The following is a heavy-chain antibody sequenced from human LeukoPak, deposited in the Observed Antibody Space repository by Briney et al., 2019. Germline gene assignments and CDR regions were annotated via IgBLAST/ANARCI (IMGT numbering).Heavy chain of an antibody. J-gene: IGHJ5*02. D-gene: IGHD6-13*01. V-gene: IGHV1-69*02. Sequence: ASVKVSCKASGYTFTNYYMHWVRQAPGQGLEWMGRIIPILGIANYAQKFQGRVTITADKSTSTAYMELSSLRSEDTAVYYCARIGLAGTYENWFDPWGQGTLVTVSS. CDR2: IIPILGIA. CDR1: GYTFTNYY. CDR3: ARIGLAGTYENWFDP.